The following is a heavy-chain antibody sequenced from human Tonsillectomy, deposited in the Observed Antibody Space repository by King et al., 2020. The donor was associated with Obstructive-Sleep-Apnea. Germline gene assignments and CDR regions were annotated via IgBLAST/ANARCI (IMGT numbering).Heavy chain of an antibody. CDR1: GYTFTSYD. J-gene: IGHJ5*02. D-gene: IGHD6-19*01. CDR2: MNPNSGNT. CDR3: ARAASSGWYRWFDP. Sequence: VQLVQSGAEVKKPGASVKVSCKASGYTFTSYDINWVRQATGQGLEWMGWMNPNSGNTGYAQKFQGRVTMTRKTSISPAYMELSSLRSEDTAVYYCARAASSGWYRWFDPWGQGTLVTVSS. V-gene: IGHV1-8*01.